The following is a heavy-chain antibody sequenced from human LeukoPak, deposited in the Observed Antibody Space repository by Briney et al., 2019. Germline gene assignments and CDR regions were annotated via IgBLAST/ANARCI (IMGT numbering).Heavy chain of an antibody. CDR3: AKDRLLNCRGDCYIFDY. D-gene: IGHD2-21*02. Sequence: GGSLRLSCAASGFTFSSSGMHWVRQAPGKGLEWVSSISGSGDSTFYADSVKGRFSISRDNSKDTLYLQVNGLRTEDTAVYYCAKDRLLNCRGDCYIFDYWGQGTVVTVSS. V-gene: IGHV3-23*01. CDR2: ISGSGDST. J-gene: IGHJ4*02. CDR1: GFTFSSSG.